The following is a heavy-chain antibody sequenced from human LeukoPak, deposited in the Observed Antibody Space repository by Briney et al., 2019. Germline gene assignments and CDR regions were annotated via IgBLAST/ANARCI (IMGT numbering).Heavy chain of an antibody. J-gene: IGHJ4*02. D-gene: IGHD6-13*01. CDR2: IKKDGSEK. CDR1: GFTVSSNY. Sequence: GGSLRLSCAASGFTVSSNYMSWVRQAPGKGLEWVANIKKDGSEKYYVDSVKGRFTISRDNAKKSLYLQMNSLRVEDTAVYYCLTPRLAAVGMVYWGQGTLVTVSS. V-gene: IGHV3-7*01. CDR3: LTPRLAAVGMVY.